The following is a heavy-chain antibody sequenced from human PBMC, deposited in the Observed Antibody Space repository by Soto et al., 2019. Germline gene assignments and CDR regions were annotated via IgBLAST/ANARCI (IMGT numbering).Heavy chain of an antibody. Sequence: ESGGGVVQPGRSLRLSCAASGFTFSSYAMHWVRQAPGKGLEWVAVISYDGSNKYYADSVKGRFTISRDNSKNTLYLQMNSLRAEDTAVYYCARDAEDIVVVVAAIGDWGQGTLVTVSS. CDR3: ARDAEDIVVVVAAIGD. V-gene: IGHV3-30-3*01. J-gene: IGHJ4*02. CDR1: GFTFSSYA. D-gene: IGHD2-15*01. CDR2: ISYDGSNK.